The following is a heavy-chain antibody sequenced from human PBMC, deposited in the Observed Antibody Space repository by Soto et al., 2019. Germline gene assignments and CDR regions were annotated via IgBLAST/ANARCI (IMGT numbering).Heavy chain of an antibody. D-gene: IGHD3-22*01. V-gene: IGHV4-4*07. CDR2: IYSSGSN. CDR3: ARGYESGYTFGHDL. CDR1: GDSISSTY. J-gene: IGHJ5*02. Sequence: QVQLHESGPGLVKPSATLSLTCTVSGDSISSTYWSWIRQPAGRGLEWIGRIYSSGSNNYNPSLKSRVTMSVDTSKNQFSLTLRSVTAADTAVYFCARGYESGYTFGHDLWGQGTLVTVSS.